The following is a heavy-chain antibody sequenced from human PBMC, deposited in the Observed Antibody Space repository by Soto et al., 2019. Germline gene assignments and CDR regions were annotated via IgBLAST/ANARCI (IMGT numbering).Heavy chain of an antibody. CDR2: IYHTGST. Sequence: SETLYLTCSVSGGSISTVGHYWTWIRQPPGKGLEWIGSIYHTGSTYYSKSLRSRLTMSVDTSKSQFSLRLSSVTAADTAVYYCARATGTLRSRNCDYWGQGSLVTVSS. J-gene: IGHJ4*02. D-gene: IGHD1-1*01. CDR3: ARATGTLRSRNCDY. CDR1: GGSISTVGHY. V-gene: IGHV4-31*03.